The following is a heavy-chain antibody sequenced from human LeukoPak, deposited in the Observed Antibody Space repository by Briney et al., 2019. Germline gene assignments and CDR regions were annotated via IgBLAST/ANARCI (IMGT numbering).Heavy chain of an antibody. Sequence: ASVKVSCKASGGTFSSYAISWVRQAPGQGLEWMGRIIPILGIANYAQKFQGRVTITADKSTSTAYMELSSLRSEDTAVYYCASSVVPAALNYYYGMDVWGQGTTVTVSS. D-gene: IGHD2-2*01. CDR3: ASSVVPAALNYYYGMDV. CDR1: GGTFSSYA. V-gene: IGHV1-69*04. J-gene: IGHJ6*02. CDR2: IIPILGIA.